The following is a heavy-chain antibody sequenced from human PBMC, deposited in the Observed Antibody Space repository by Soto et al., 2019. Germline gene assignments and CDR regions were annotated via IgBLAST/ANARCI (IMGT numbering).Heavy chain of an antibody. D-gene: IGHD5-18*01. V-gene: IGHV3-30*18. Sequence: QVQLVESGGGVVQPGRSLRLSCAASGFTFSSYGMHWVRQAPGKGLEWVAVISYDGSNKYYADSVKGRFTISRDNSKNTLYLQMNSLRAEDTAVYYCAKDRAGDTAGTYFDYWGQGTLVTVSS. CDR1: GFTFSSYG. CDR3: AKDRAGDTAGTYFDY. CDR2: ISYDGSNK. J-gene: IGHJ4*02.